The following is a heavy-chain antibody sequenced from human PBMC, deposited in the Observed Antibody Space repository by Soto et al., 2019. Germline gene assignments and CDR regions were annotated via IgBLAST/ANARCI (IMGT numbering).Heavy chain of an antibody. D-gene: IGHD3-22*01. CDR3: ARGYYDSSGYYYGDD. J-gene: IGHJ4*02. CDR1: GASVSDYY. CDR2: IYNNGYS. V-gene: IGHV4-59*02. Sequence: SEALSLTCIVSGASVSDYYWSWIRQSPGKGLDWIGYIYNNGYSNYNPSLRSRATMSVDTSKNQVSLKLSSVTAADTAVYYCARGYYDSSGYYYGDDWGQGTLVTVSS.